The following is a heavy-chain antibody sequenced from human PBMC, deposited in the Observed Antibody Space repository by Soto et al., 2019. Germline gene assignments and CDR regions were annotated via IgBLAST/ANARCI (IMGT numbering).Heavy chain of an antibody. CDR3: ARTLNRDPTWFDP. CDR2: IYHSGSI. Sequence: QVQLQESGPGLVKPSGTLSLTCVVSSGSINSTNWWSWVRQPPGKGLEWIGEIYHSGSINYNPSLNSRLTISVDRSKNQFSLKLTSVTAADTALYYCARTLNRDPTWFDPWGQGTLVTVSS. J-gene: IGHJ5*02. V-gene: IGHV4-4*02. CDR1: SGSINSTNW.